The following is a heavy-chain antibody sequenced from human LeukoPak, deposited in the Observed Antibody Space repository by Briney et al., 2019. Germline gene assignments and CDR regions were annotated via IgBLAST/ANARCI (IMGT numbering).Heavy chain of an antibody. D-gene: IGHD2-2*01. CDR2: INPDNGGT. CDR1: GYTFTDYY. Sequence: ASVKVSCRASGYTFTDYYIHWVRQAPGQGLEWMGWINPDNGGTNYAQKFQGRVTMTRDTSIRTVYMDPSRLRSHDTAVYYCTREARVGNWFDPWGQGTQVTVSS. V-gene: IGHV1-2*02. CDR3: TREARVGNWFDP. J-gene: IGHJ5*02.